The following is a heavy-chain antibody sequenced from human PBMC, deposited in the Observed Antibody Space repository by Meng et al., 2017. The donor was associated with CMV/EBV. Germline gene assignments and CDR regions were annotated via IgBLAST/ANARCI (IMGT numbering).Heavy chain of an antibody. D-gene: IGHD6-13*01. V-gene: IGHV1-69*02. CDR3: ARGIAAAGTSGWWFDP. CDR1: GGTFSSYT. J-gene: IGHJ5*02. Sequence: SVKVSCKASGGTFSSYTISWVRQAPGQGLEWMGRIIPILGIANYAQKFQGRVTITADKSTSTAYMELSSLRSEETAVYYCARGIAAAGTSGWWFDPWGQGTLVTVSS. CDR2: IIPILGIA.